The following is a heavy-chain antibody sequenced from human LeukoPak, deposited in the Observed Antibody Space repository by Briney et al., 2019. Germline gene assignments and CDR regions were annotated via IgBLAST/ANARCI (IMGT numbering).Heavy chain of an antibody. J-gene: IGHJ4*02. Sequence: GGSLRLSCAASEFTFRNAWINWVRQGPGKGLEWVGRIKSKTDGGTTDYAAPVEGRFTISRDDSKNTVYLQMNSLKTEDTAVYYCTSQYFEYWGQGTLVAVSS. CDR3: TSQYFEY. CDR1: EFTFRNAW. CDR2: IKSKTDGGTT. V-gene: IGHV3-15*01.